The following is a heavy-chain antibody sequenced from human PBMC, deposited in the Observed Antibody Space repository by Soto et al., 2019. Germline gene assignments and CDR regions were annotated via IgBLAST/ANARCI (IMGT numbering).Heavy chain of an antibody. V-gene: IGHV3-11*06. CDR3: TRSGDNFNVLDY. Sequence: GGSLRLSCAASGFTFSDYYMSWVRQAPGRGLEWISYSSNSGTFARYATSVKGRFSISRDNANNSLYLEMNSLRVEDTAVYYCTRSGDNFNVLDYWGQGTPVTVSS. D-gene: IGHD1-1*01. J-gene: IGHJ4*02. CDR2: SSNSGTFA. CDR1: GFTFSDYY.